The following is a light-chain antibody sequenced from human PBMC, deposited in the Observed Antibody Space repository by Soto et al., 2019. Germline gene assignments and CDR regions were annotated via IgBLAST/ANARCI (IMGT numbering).Light chain of an antibody. CDR1: SSNIGSNT. CDR3: AAWDDNLNGPV. J-gene: IGLJ7*01. CDR2: STD. Sequence: QSVLTQPPSASGTPGQRVTISCSGSSSNIGSNTVNWYQQIPGTAPKLLIYSTDHRPSGVPDRFSGSKSGTSASLAISGLQSEDEADYYCAAWDDNLNGPVFGGGTQLTVL. V-gene: IGLV1-44*01.